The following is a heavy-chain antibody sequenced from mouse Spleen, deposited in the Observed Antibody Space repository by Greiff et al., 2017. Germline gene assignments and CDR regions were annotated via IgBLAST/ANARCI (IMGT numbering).Heavy chain of an antibody. CDR3: TRGALTGTYYYAMDY. D-gene: IGHD4-1*01. Sequence: QVQLKESGAELVRPGASVTLSCKASGYTFTDYEMHWVKQTPVHGLEWIGAIDPETGGTAYNQKFKGKAILTADKSSSTAYMELRSLTSEDSAVYYCTRGALTGTYYYAMDYWGQGTSVTVSS. J-gene: IGHJ4*01. CDR1: GYTFTDYE. V-gene: IGHV1-15*01. CDR2: IDPETGGT.